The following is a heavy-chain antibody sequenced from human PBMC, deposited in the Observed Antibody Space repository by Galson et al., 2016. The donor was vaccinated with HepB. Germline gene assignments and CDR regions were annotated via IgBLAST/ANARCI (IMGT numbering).Heavy chain of an antibody. J-gene: IGHJ4*02. CDR3: ARSYLLGRGFGW. D-gene: IGHD7-27*01. CDR1: GDSVSSNSAG. Sequence: CAISGDSVSSNSAGWNWIRQSPSRGLEWLGRTFYRSNWQNDYAESVKSRISINPDTSNNQFSLHLNSVTPEDTAVYYCARSYLLGRGFGWWGQGTLVTVSS. CDR2: TFYRSNWQN. V-gene: IGHV6-1*01.